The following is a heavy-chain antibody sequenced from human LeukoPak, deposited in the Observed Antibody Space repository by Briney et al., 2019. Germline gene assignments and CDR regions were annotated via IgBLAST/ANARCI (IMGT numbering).Heavy chain of an antibody. D-gene: IGHD3-10*01. Sequence: SQTLSLTCTVSGGSISSGDYYWSWIRQPPGKGLEWIGYIYYSGSTYYNPSLKSRVAISVDTSKNQFSLKLSSVTAADTAVYYCASRNSGSYSQLDYWGQGTLVTVSS. CDR2: IYYSGST. J-gene: IGHJ4*02. CDR1: GGSISSGDYY. CDR3: ASRNSGSYSQLDY. V-gene: IGHV4-30-4*08.